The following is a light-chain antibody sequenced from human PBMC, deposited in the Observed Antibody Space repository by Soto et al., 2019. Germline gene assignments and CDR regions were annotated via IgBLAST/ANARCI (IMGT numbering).Light chain of an antibody. CDR3: QQYYSSRT. CDR1: QSFSSSF. Sequence: EIVLTQSPDTLSLSPGERATLSCRASQSFSSSFLAWYQQKPGQAPRVLIYGASRRATGIPDRFSGSGSGTEFTLTISRLEPEDLAMYYCQQYYSSRTFGQGTKVEMK. J-gene: IGKJ1*01. CDR2: GAS. V-gene: IGKV3-20*01.